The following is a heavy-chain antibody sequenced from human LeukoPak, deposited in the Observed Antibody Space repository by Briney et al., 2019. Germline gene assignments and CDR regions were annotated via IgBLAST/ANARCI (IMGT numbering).Heavy chain of an antibody. V-gene: IGHV3-23*01. CDR3: AKGRAKATVTAGDH. Sequence: AGGSLRLSCAASGFTFSSYAMSWVRQAPGKGLEWVSAISGSGGSTHYADSVKGRFTISRDNSKNTLYLQMNSLRADDTAAYYCAKGRAKATVTAGDHWGQGTLATVSS. CDR2: ISGSGGST. J-gene: IGHJ4*02. CDR1: GFTFSSYA. D-gene: IGHD4-17*01.